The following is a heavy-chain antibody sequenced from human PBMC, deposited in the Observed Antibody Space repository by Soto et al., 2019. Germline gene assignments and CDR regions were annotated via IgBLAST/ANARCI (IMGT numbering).Heavy chain of an antibody. J-gene: IGHJ6*02. Sequence: SETLSLTCTVSGGSISSGGYYWSWIRQHPGKGLEWIGYIYYSGSTYYNPSLKSRVTISVDTSKNQCSLKLSSVTAADTAVYYCARDFGLGYGSGAYYYGMDVWGQGTTVTVSS. D-gene: IGHD3-10*01. CDR1: GGSISSGGYY. CDR2: IYYSGST. V-gene: IGHV4-31*03. CDR3: ARDFGLGYGSGAYYYGMDV.